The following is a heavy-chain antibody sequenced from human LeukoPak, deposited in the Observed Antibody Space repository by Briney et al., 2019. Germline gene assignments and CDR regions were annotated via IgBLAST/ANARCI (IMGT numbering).Heavy chain of an antibody. Sequence: GGSLRLSCAASGFTFSDYYMSWIRQAPGKGLEWVSYISSSGSTIYYADSVKGRFTISRDNAKNSLYLQMNSLRAEDTAVYYCARDGVVGSGLYYYYYYMDVWGKGTTVTVSS. V-gene: IGHV3-11*04. CDR1: GFTFSDYY. CDR2: ISSSGSTI. J-gene: IGHJ6*03. CDR3: ARDGVVGSGLYYYYYYMDV. D-gene: IGHD6-19*01.